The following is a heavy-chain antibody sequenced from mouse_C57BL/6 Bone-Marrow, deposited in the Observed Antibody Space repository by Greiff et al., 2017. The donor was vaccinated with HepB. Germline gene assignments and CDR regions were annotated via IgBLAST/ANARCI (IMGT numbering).Heavy chain of an antibody. J-gene: IGHJ4*01. CDR2: INPNNGGT. Sequence: VQLQQSGPELVKPGASVKIPCKASGYTFTDYNMDWVKQSHGKSLEWIGDINPNNGGTIYNQKFKGKATLTVDKSSSTAYMELRSLTSEDTAVYYCALRDYSNYGDYYAMDYWGQGTSVTVSS. CDR3: ALRDYSNYGDYYAMDY. CDR1: GYTFTDYN. D-gene: IGHD2-5*01. V-gene: IGHV1-18*01.